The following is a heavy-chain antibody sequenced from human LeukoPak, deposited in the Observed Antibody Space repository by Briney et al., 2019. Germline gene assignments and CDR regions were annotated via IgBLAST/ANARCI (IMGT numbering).Heavy chain of an antibody. CDR3: ARDSL. V-gene: IGHV3-66*01. CDR2: IYSGGST. CDR1: GFTFGDYA. J-gene: IGHJ4*02. Sequence: PGGSLRLSCTASGFTFGDYAMSWVRQAPGKGLEWVSVIYSGGSTYYADSVKGRFTISRDNSKNTLYLQMNSLRAEDTAVYHCARDSLWGQGTLVTVSS.